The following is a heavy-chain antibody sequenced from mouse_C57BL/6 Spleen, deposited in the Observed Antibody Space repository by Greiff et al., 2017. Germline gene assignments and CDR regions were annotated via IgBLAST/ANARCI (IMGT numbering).Heavy chain of an antibody. Sequence: QVQLQQPGAELVKPGASVKMSCKASGYTFTSYWITWVKQRPGQGLEWIGDIYPGSGSTNYNEKFKSKATLTVDTSSSTAYMQLSSLTSEDSAVYYCATTDYEYDDGAMDYWGQGTSVTVSS. CDR3: ATTDYEYDDGAMDY. V-gene: IGHV1-55*01. CDR2: IYPGSGST. J-gene: IGHJ4*01. CDR1: GYTFTSYW. D-gene: IGHD2-4*01.